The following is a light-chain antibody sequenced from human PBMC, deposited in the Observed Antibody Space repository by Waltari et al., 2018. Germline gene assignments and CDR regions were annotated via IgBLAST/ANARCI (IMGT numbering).Light chain of an antibody. CDR3: QQFNSYPWT. V-gene: IGKV1-5*03. CDR2: QAS. J-gene: IGKJ1*01. Sequence: DIQMTQSPSTLSASVEDRVTITCRASQSISSWLAWYQHKPGKAPKLLIYQASSLDTGVPSRFSGSGSGTEFTLTISSLQPDDFATYYCQQFNSYPWTFGQGTKVEIK. CDR1: QSISSW.